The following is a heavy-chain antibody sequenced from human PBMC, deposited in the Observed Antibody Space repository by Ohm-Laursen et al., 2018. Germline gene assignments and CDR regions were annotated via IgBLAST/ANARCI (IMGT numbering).Heavy chain of an antibody. D-gene: IGHD5-24*01. CDR1: GYTFNRYD. Sequence: ASVKVSCKASGYTFNRYDLNWIRQAPGHGLEWLGRVHPDNGNTDYLPKLQGRVTFTTDASTKTAYMELRSFRSDDTAVYFCARGRDLVYWGQGTQVLVTS. CDR2: VHPDNGNT. V-gene: IGHV1-8*01. J-gene: IGHJ4*02. CDR3: ARGRDLVY.